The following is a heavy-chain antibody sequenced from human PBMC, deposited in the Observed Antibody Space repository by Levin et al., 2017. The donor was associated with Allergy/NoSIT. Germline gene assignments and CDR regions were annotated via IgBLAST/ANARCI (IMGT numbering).Heavy chain of an antibody. CDR2: ISAHNGNT. D-gene: IGHD5-12*01. CDR3: ARDDDIVPTTAFDY. J-gene: IGHJ4*02. V-gene: IGHV1-18*01. CDR1: GYTFTSYG. Sequence: GASVKVSCKASGYTFTSYGISWVRQAPGQGLEWMGWISAHNGNTNYAQKLQGRVTMTTDTSTTTAYMELRSLRSDDTAVYYCARDDDIVPTTAFDYWGQGTLVTVSS.